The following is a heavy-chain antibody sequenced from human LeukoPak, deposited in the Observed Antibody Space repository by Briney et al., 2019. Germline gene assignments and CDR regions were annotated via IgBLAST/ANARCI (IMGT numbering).Heavy chain of an antibody. CDR1: GFSVSNKY. V-gene: IGHV3-53*01. D-gene: IGHD6-19*01. Sequence: GGSLRLSCAASGFSVSNKYMSWVRQAPGKGLEWVSVIYSGGNTYYSESVKGRFTISRDNIQNTLYLQMNSLRAEDTAVYYCARDPSSGYGMDVWGQGTTVTVSS. CDR2: IYSGGNT. CDR3: ARDPSSGYGMDV. J-gene: IGHJ6*02.